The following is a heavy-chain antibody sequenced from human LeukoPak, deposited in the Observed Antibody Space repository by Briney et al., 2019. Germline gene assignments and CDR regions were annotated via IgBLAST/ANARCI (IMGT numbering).Heavy chain of an antibody. D-gene: IGHD2-15*01. CDR3: ARLFSRDPGGY. CDR1: GGSISNYY. J-gene: IGHJ4*02. Sequence: PSETLSLTCSVSGGSISNYYWSWIRQPPGKGLEWIGYIYYSGSTNYNPSLKSRVTISVDTSKNQFSLKLSSVTAADTAVYYCARLFSRDPGGYWGQGTLVTVSS. CDR2: IYYSGST. V-gene: IGHV4-59*08.